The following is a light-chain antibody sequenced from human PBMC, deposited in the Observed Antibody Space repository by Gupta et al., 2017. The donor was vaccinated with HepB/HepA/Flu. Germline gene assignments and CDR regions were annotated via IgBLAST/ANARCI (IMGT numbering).Light chain of an antibody. CDR3: SSYTSSSTRVV. CDR1: SSDVGGYNY. V-gene: IGLV2-14*03. Sequence: QSALTPPASVSGSPGQSITISCTGTSSDVGGYNYVSWYQQHPGKAPKLMIYDVSNRPSGVSNRFSGSKSGNTASLTISGLQAEDEADYYCSSYTSSSTRVVFGGGTKLTVL. J-gene: IGLJ2*01. CDR2: DVS.